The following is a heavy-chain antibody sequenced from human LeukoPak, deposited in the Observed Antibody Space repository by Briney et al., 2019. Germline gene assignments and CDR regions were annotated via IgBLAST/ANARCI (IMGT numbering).Heavy chain of an antibody. Sequence: GGSLRLSCAASGFTFSDFGMHWVRQAPGKGLEWVAFISYGGSDKYYADSAKGRFTISRGNSKNTLYLQMNSLSPEDTAVYYCTKHLSSGGQGTLVTVSS. V-gene: IGHV3-30*02. CDR3: TKHLSS. D-gene: IGHD6-19*01. CDR1: GFTFSDFG. CDR2: ISYGGSDK. J-gene: IGHJ1*01.